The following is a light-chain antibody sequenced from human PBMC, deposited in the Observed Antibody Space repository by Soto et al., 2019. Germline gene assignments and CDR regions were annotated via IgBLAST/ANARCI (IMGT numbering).Light chain of an antibody. Sequence: EIVLTQSPGTLSLSPGERATLSCRASQSVGSSYLAWYQQRPGQAPRLLIYGASNRATGIPDRFSGSGSGTDFTLTISRLEPEDFAVYHCQQDWTFGQGTKVDIK. CDR3: QQDWT. J-gene: IGKJ1*01. CDR2: GAS. CDR1: QSVGSSY. V-gene: IGKV3-20*01.